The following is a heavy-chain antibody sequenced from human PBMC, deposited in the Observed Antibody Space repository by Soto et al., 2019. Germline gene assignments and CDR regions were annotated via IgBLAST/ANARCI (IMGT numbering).Heavy chain of an antibody. V-gene: IGHV3-23*01. CDR1: GFTFSSYA. D-gene: IGHD3-10*01. J-gene: IGHJ4*02. Sequence: ALRLSCAGSGFTFSSYAMSWVRQAPGKGLEWVAAIGGTDGKTYYADSVKGRFTISRDNSENTLYLQMSRLRAEDTAVYFCAKGMFSSSPAAAGSFDYWGQGALVTVS. CDR3: AKGMFSSSPAAAGSFDY. CDR2: IGGTDGKT.